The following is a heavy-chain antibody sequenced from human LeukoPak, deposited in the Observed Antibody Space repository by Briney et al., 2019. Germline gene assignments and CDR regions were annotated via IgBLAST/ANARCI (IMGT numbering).Heavy chain of an antibody. CDR2: ISYDGSNK. CDR1: GFTFSSYG. CDR3: AKDAHSSSWYDRHFQH. J-gene: IGHJ1*01. Sequence: PGRSLRLSCAASGFTFSSYGMHWVRQAPGKGLEWVAVISYDGSNKYYADSVKGRFTISRDNSKNTLYLQMNSLRAEDTAVYYCAKDAHSSSWYDRHFQHWGQGTLVTVSS. D-gene: IGHD6-13*01. V-gene: IGHV3-30*18.